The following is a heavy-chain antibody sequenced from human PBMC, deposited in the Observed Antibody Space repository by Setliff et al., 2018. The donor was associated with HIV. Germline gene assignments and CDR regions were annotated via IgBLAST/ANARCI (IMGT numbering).Heavy chain of an antibody. D-gene: IGHD6-19*01. Sequence: SETLSLTCTVSGGSISSHCWSWIRQSPGKALEWIGYIYSSGSIIYNPSLKSRVTISLDTSKNQFSLRLTSVTAADTAVYYGARVPDGWYADYWGQGTLVTVSS. CDR2: IYSSGSI. J-gene: IGHJ4*02. CDR3: ARVPDGWYADY. CDR1: GGSISSHC. V-gene: IGHV4-59*11.